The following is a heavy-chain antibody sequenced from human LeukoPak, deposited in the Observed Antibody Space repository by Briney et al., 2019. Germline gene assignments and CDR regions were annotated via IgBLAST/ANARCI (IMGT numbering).Heavy chain of an antibody. D-gene: IGHD4-17*01. Sequence: GGSLRLSCAASGFTFSSYEMNWVRQAPGKGLEWVSSISSSSSYIYYADSVKGRFTISRDNAKNSLYLQMNSLRAEDTAVYYCARDRTTDFYYYYMDVWGKGTTVTVSS. V-gene: IGHV3-21*01. J-gene: IGHJ6*03. CDR2: ISSSSSYI. CDR3: ARDRTTDFYYYYMDV. CDR1: GFTFSSYE.